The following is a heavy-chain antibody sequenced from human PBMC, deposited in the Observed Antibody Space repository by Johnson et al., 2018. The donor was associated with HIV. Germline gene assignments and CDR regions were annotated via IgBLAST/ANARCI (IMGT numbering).Heavy chain of an antibody. J-gene: IGHJ3*02. CDR2: ISYDGSNK. CDR1: GFSFGSYG. CDR3: ARAQLLADDAFNN. Sequence: QMQLVESGGGVVQPGRSLRVSCAASGFSFGSYGMHWVRQAPGKGLEWVAVISYDGSNKYYADSVKGRFTISRDNSRNTLYLQMNSLRAEDTAVYYCARAQLLADDAFNNWGQGTMVTVSS. V-gene: IGHV3-30*03. D-gene: IGHD6-6*01.